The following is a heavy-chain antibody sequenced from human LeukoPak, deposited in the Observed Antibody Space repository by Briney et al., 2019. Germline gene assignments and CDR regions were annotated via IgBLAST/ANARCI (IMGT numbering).Heavy chain of an antibody. Sequence: GASVTVSCTASGYTFTGYYMHWVRQAPGQGLEWMGWINPNSGGTNYAQKFQGWVTMTRDTSISTAYMELSRLRSDDTAVYYCARDTDTVTTILDYWGQGTLVTVSS. D-gene: IGHD4-17*01. J-gene: IGHJ4*02. CDR1: GYTFTGYY. CDR2: INPNSGGT. CDR3: ARDTDTVTTILDY. V-gene: IGHV1-2*04.